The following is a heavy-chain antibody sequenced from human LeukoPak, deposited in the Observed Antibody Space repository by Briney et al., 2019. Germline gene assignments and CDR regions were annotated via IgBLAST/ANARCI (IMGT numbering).Heavy chain of an antibody. CDR1: GYTFTSYG. V-gene: IGHV1-18*01. CDR3: GRRTTVGAFDI. D-gene: IGHD1-1*01. Sequence: ASVKVSCKASGYTFTSYGISWVGQAPGQRREWMGWISAYNGNTNYAQKLQGRVTMTTDTSTSTAYMELRSLRSADTAVYYCGRRTTVGAFDIWGQGTMVTVSS. CDR2: ISAYNGNT. J-gene: IGHJ3*02.